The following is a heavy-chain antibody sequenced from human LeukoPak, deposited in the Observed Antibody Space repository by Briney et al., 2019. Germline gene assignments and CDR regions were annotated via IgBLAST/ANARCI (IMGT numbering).Heavy chain of an antibody. J-gene: IGHJ4*02. CDR2: IYHSGST. CDR3: ARVNYYGSGSSGGLDY. CDR1: GGSISSGGYS. V-gene: IGHV4-30-2*01. D-gene: IGHD3-10*01. Sequence: SETLSLTCAVSGGSISSGGYSWSWIRQPPGKGLESIGYIYHSGSTYYNPSLKSRVTISVDRSKNQFSLKLSSVTAADTAVYYCARVNYYGSGSSGGLDYWGQGTLVTVSS.